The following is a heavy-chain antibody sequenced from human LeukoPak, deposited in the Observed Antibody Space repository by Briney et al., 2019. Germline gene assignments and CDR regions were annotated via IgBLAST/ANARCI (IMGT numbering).Heavy chain of an antibody. D-gene: IGHD4-23*01. Sequence: GGSLRLSCAASGFTFSSYWMAWVRQAPGKGLVWVSRIKSDGSSASYADSVEGRFTISRDNAKNTLYLQMNSLRAEDTAVYYCARDLRTPSDTNIAIDYWGQGTVVTVSS. CDR2: IKSDGSSA. CDR3: ARDLRTPSDTNIAIDY. J-gene: IGHJ4*02. V-gene: IGHV3-74*01. CDR1: GFTFSSYW.